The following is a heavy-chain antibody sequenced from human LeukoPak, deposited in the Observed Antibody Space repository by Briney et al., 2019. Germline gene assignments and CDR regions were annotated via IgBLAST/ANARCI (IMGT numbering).Heavy chain of an antibody. V-gene: IGHV4-61*02. CDR3: ARGVVAAPQTFDY. D-gene: IGHD2-15*01. CDR2: IYTSGST. Sequence: PSQTLSLTCTVSGGSISSGSYYWSWIRQPAGKGLEWIGRIYTSGSTNYNPSLKSRVTISVDTSKNQFSLKLSSVTAADTAVYYCARGVVAAPQTFDYWGQGTLVAVSS. CDR1: GGSISSGSYY. J-gene: IGHJ4*02.